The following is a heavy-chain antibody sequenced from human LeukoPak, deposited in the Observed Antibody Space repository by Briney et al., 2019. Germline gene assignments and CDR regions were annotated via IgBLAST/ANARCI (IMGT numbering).Heavy chain of an antibody. J-gene: IGHJ4*02. CDR1: GYTFTNYY. CDR3: RIAAVGSDY. V-gene: IGHV1-46*01. CDR2: INPSGGST. D-gene: IGHD6-13*01. Sequence: ASVKVSCKASGYTFTNYYIHWVRQAPGQGLEWMGIINPSGGSTSYAQKFQGRVTMTRDTSTSTVYMELSSLRAEDTAVYYCRIAAVGSDYWGQGTLVTVSS.